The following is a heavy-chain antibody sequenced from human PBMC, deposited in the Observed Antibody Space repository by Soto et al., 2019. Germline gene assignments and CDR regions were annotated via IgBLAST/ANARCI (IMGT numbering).Heavy chain of an antibody. CDR3: AGFTYYAFWSGYYPIDY. CDR1: GYTFTSYG. J-gene: IGHJ4*02. Sequence: ASVKVSCKASGYTFTSYGISWVRQAPGQGLEWMGWISAYNGNTNYAQKLQGRVTMTTDTSTSTAYMELRSLRSDDTAVYYCAGFTYYAFWSGYYPIDYWGQGALVTVSS. D-gene: IGHD3-3*01. CDR2: ISAYNGNT. V-gene: IGHV1-18*04.